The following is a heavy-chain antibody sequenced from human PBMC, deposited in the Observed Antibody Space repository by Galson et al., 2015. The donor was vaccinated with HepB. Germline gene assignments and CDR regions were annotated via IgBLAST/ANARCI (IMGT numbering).Heavy chain of an antibody. CDR1: GFTFDDYA. J-gene: IGHJ5*02. CDR2: ISWNSGSI. CDR3: AKDGGWRQWSWLDP. D-gene: IGHD6-19*01. V-gene: IGHV3-9*01. Sequence: SLRLSCAASGFTFDDYAMHWVRQAPGKGLEWVSGISWNSGSIGYADSVKGRFTISRDNAKNSLYLQMNSLRAEDTALYYCAKDGGWRQWSWLDPWGQGTLVTVFS.